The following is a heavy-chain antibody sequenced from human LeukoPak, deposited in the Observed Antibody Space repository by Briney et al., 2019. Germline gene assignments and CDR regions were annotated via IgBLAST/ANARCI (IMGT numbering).Heavy chain of an antibody. CDR3: ARAYYDFWSGNYYYMDV. D-gene: IGHD3-3*01. J-gene: IGHJ6*03. V-gene: IGHV4-34*01. CDR1: GGSSSGYY. CDR2: INHSGST. Sequence: PSETLSLTCAVYGGSSSGYYWSWIRQPPGKGLEWIGEINHSGSTNYNPSLKSRVTISVDTSKNQFSLKLSSVTAADTAVYYCARAYYDFWSGNYYYMDVWGKGTTVTVSS.